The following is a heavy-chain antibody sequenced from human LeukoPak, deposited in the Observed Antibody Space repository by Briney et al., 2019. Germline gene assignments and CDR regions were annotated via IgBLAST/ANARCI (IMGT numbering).Heavy chain of an antibody. CDR3: ARHGGTMEGDY. J-gene: IGHJ4*02. D-gene: IGHD3-10*01. Sequence: ASVKVSCKASGYTFTGYYMHWVRQAPGQGLEWMGWINPNSGGTNYAQKFQGRVTMTRDTSISTAYMELSSLKASDTAMYYCARHGGTMEGDYWGQGTLVTVSS. CDR2: INPNSGGT. CDR1: GYTFTGYY. V-gene: IGHV1-2*02.